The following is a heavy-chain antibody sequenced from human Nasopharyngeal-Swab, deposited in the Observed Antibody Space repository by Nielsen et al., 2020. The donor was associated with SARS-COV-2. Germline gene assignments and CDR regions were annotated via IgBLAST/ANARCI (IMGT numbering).Heavy chain of an antibody. CDR1: GYTLTELS. Sequence: ASVKVSCKVSGYTLTELSMHWVRQAPGKGLEWMGGFDHEDGETIYAQKFQGRVTMTEDTSTDTAYMELRSLRSDDTAVYYCARDLPRITIFGVVDYWGQGTLVTVSS. V-gene: IGHV1-24*01. J-gene: IGHJ4*02. D-gene: IGHD3-3*01. CDR3: ARDLPRITIFGVVDY. CDR2: FDHEDGET.